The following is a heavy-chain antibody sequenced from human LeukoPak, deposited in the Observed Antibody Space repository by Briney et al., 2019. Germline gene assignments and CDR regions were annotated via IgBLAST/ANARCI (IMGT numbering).Heavy chain of an antibody. CDR1: GFTFSSYN. Sequence: PGGSLRLSCAVSGFTFSSYNINWVRQAPGKGLEGGSYISCSSSIIYYADSVTGRFTISRDIAKNSLYLQMNSLRAEDTAVYYCARDLTVPTSMDVWGKGTTVTVSS. V-gene: IGHV3-48*01. J-gene: IGHJ6*04. CDR2: ISCSSSII. CDR3: ARDLTVPTSMDV. D-gene: IGHD2-2*01.